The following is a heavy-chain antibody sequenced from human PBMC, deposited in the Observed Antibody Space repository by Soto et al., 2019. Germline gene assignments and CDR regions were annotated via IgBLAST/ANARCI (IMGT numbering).Heavy chain of an antibody. CDR1: GFTFSSYA. CDR3: ARSAHWAIDY. D-gene: IGHD7-27*01. V-gene: IGHV3-30-3*01. Sequence: QVQLVESGGGVVQPGRSLRLSCAASGFTFSSYAMHWVRQAPGKGLEWVAVISYDGSNKYYADSVKGRFTISRDNSKNPLYLQMNSLRAEDTAVYYCARSAHWAIDYWGQGTLVTVSS. J-gene: IGHJ4*02. CDR2: ISYDGSNK.